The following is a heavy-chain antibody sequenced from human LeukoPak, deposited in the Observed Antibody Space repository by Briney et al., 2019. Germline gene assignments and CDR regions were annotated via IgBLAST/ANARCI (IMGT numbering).Heavy chain of an antibody. Sequence: ASVKVSCKASGGTFSSYPISWVRQAPGQGLEWMGGIIPIFGTANYAQKFQGRVTITADESTSTAYMELSSLRSEDTAVYYCARDPTTYYDSSGYWDRFDYWGQGTLVTVSS. V-gene: IGHV1-69*13. CDR3: ARDPTTYYDSSGYWDRFDY. CDR2: IIPIFGTA. D-gene: IGHD3-22*01. J-gene: IGHJ4*02. CDR1: GGTFSSYP.